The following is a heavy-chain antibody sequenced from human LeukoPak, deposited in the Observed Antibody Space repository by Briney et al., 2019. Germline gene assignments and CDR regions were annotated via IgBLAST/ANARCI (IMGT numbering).Heavy chain of an antibody. CDR1: GYSFTSYW. CDR2: IYPGDSDT. CDR3: ARRTTVVTPGAFDI. Sequence: GESLKISCKGSGYSFTSYWLGWVRQMPGRGLEWMGIIYPGDSDTRYSPSFQGQVTISADKSISTAYLQWSSLKASDTAMYYCARRTTVVTPGAFDIWGQGTMVTVSS. J-gene: IGHJ3*02. D-gene: IGHD4-23*01. V-gene: IGHV5-51*01.